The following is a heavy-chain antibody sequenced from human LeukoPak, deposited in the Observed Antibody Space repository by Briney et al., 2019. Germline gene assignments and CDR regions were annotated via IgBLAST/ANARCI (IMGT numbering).Heavy chain of an antibody. V-gene: IGHV3-33*01. CDR3: SANFDF. CDR2: IWYDGSNR. D-gene: IGHD6-25*01. J-gene: IGHJ4*02. CDR1: GFTFTNYG. Sequence: GGSLRLSCAASGFTFTNYGMHWVRQAPGKGLEWVAVIWYDGSNRYYADSVKGRFTISRDNSKNTLYLQMNSLRAEDTAVYYCSANFDFWGQGTLVTVSS.